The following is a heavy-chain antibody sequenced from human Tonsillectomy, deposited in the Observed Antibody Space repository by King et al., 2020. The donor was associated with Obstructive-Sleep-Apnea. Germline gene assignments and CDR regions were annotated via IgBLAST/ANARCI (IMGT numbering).Heavy chain of an antibody. J-gene: IGHJ3*02. CDR3: AGDKRPLRKGGFDI. CDR2: ISSSGITI. CDR1: GSTFSDYY. Sequence: VQLVESGGGLVKSGGSLRLSCAASGSTFSDYYMSWIRQAPGKGLEWVAYISSSGITIYHADSVKGRFTISRDNAKNSLYLQMNSLRAEDTAVYYCAGDKRPLRKGGFDIWGQGTMVTVSS. V-gene: IGHV3-11*01. D-gene: IGHD2-15*01.